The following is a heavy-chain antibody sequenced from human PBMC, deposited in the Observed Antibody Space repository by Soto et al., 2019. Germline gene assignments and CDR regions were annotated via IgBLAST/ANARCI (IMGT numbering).Heavy chain of an antibody. D-gene: IGHD4-17*01. CDR3: AKDLRDGDYVGYFDY. CDR2: ISYDGSNK. V-gene: IGHV3-30*18. J-gene: IGHJ4*02. CDR1: GFTFSSYG. Sequence: GGSLRLSCAASGFTFSSYGMHWVRQAPGKGLEWVAVISYDGSNKYYADSVKGRFTISRDNSKNTLYLQMKSLRAEDTAVYYCAKDLRDGDYVGYFDYWGQGTLVTVSS.